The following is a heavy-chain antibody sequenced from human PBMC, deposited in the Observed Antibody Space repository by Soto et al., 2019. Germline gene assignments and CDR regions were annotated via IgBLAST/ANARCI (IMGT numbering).Heavy chain of an antibody. D-gene: IGHD3-10*01. CDR3: ARARPMVRGVIIMYYYYMDV. CDR1: GGSFSGYY. J-gene: IGHJ6*03. V-gene: IGHV4-34*01. CDR2: INHSGST. Sequence: SETLSLTCAVYGGSFSGYYWSWIRQPPGKGLEWIGEINHSGSTNYNPSLKSRVTISVDTSKNQFSLKLSSVTAADTAVYYCARARPMVRGVIIMYYYYMDVWGEGTTVTVSS.